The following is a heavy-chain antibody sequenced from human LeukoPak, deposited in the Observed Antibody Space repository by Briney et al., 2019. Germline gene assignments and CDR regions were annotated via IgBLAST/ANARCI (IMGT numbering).Heavy chain of an antibody. D-gene: IGHD2-15*01. Sequence: PSETLSLTCTVSGGSIRSSSHYWGWIRQTPGKGPEWIGSIYYSGSTWYNPSLKTRVTMSIYTSKNQFTLKLISVTAADTAVYYCARHVAYCSGGTCHSTWYFDLWGRGTLVTVSS. J-gene: IGHJ2*01. V-gene: IGHV4-39*01. CDR1: GGSIRSSSHY. CDR2: IYYSGST. CDR3: ARHVAYCSGGTCHSTWYFDL.